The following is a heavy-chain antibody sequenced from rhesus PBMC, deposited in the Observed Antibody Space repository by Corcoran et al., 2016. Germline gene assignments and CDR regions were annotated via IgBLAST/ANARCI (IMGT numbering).Heavy chain of an antibody. V-gene: IGHV3-59*01. CDR3: AGAWGSGY. CDR1: GFTFSDHY. D-gene: IGHD5-42*01. CDR2: ISYNGGST. Sequence: EVQLVESGGGLAKPGGSLRLSCAASGFTFSDHYMHWFRQASGKGLGWVSGISYNGGSTWYADSVKGRFTISRENAKNTLYLQMDSRRAEDTAVYYCAGAWGSGYWGQGVLVTVSS. J-gene: IGHJ4*01.